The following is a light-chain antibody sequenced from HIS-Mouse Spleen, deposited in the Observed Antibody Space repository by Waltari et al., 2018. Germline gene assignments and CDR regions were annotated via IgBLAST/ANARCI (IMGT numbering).Light chain of an antibody. CDR1: SSNLGSNY. V-gene: IGLV1-47*01. CDR3: AAWDDSLSGYV. Sequence: QSVLTQPPSASGTPGQRVTISCSGSSSNLGSNYVYWYQQLPGTAPKPLIYRNNQRPSGVPDRFSGSKSGTSASLAISGLRSEDEADYYCAAWDDSLSGYVFGTGTKVTVL. J-gene: IGLJ1*01. CDR2: RNN.